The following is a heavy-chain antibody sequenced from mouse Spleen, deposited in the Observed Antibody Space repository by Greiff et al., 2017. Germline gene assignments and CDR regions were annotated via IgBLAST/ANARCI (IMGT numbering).Heavy chain of an antibody. CDR1: GYTFTSYW. V-gene: IGHV1-69*01. CDR3: ATNDY. CDR2: IDPSDSYT. J-gene: IGHJ2*01. Sequence: QVQLKQPGAELVMPGASVKLSCKASGYTFTSYWMHWVKQRPGQGLEWIGEIDPSDSYTNYNQKFKGKATLTVDKSSSTAYMQLSSLTSEDSAVYYCATNDYWGQGTTLTVSS.